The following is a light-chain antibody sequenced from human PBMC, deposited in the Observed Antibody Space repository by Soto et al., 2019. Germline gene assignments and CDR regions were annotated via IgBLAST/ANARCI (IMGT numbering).Light chain of an antibody. Sequence: EIVLTQSPGTLSLSPGERATLSCRASQSVSTSYLAWYQQKPGQAPRLLIYGASSRATGIPDRFSGSGSGADFTLTSRRLEPEDFAVYYCQQYGSVPITFGGGTKVEIK. CDR3: QQYGSVPIT. CDR1: QSVSTSY. J-gene: IGKJ4*01. V-gene: IGKV3-20*01. CDR2: GAS.